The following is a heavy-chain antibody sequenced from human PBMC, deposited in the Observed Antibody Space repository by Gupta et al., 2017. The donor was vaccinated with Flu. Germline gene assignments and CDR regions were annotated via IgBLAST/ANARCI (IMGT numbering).Heavy chain of an antibody. V-gene: IGHV4-31*03. CDR1: GGSISSGGYY. CDR3: ARGPYSSSWYAWFDP. Sequence: QVQLQESGPGLVKPSQTLSLTCTVSGGSISSGGYYWSWIRQHPGKGLEWIGYIYYSGSTYYNPSLKSRVTISVDTSKNQFSLKLSSVTAADTAVYYCARGPYSSSWYAWFDPWGQGTLVTVSS. CDR2: IYYSGST. D-gene: IGHD6-13*01. J-gene: IGHJ5*02.